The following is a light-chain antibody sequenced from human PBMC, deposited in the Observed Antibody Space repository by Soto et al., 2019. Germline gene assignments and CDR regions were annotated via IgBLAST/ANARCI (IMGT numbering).Light chain of an antibody. J-gene: IGLJ2*01. V-gene: IGLV4-69*01. CDR2: LNSDGSH. Sequence: QPVLTQSPSASASLGASVKLTCTLSSGHSSYAIAWHQQQPEKGPRYLMKLNSDGSHSKGDAIPDRFSGSSSGAERYLTISSLQSEDEADYYCQTWGTGHVVFGGGTKVTVL. CDR1: SGHSSYA. CDR3: QTWGTGHVV.